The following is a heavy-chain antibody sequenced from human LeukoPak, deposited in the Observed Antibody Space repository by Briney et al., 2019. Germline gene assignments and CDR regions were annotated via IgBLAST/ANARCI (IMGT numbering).Heavy chain of an antibody. Sequence: GRSLRLSCAAFGFTFSSYAMHWVRQAPGKGLEWVAVISYDGSNKYYADSVKGRFTISRDNSKNTLYLQMNSLRAEDTAVYYCARNYYDSSGYYFDYWGQGTLVTVSS. V-gene: IGHV3-30-3*01. CDR1: GFTFSSYA. D-gene: IGHD3-22*01. J-gene: IGHJ4*02. CDR2: ISYDGSNK. CDR3: ARNYYDSSGYYFDY.